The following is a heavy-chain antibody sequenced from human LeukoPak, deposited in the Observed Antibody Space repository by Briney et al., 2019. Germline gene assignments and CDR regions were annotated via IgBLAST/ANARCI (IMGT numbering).Heavy chain of an antibody. CDR3: AKDGGLLWFGELPRTFYYMDV. CDR1: GFTFSSYG. J-gene: IGHJ6*03. Sequence: GGSLRLSCAASGFTFSSYGMSWVRQAPGKGLEWASAISGSGGSTYYADSVKGRFTISRDNSKNTLCLQMNSLRAEDTAVYYCAKDGGLLWFGELPRTFYYMDVWGKGTTVTVSS. D-gene: IGHD3-10*01. V-gene: IGHV3-23*01. CDR2: ISGSGGST.